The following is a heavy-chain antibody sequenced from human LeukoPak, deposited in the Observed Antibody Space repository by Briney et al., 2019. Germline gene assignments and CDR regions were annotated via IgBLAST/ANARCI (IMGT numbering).Heavy chain of an antibody. D-gene: IGHD6-13*01. CDR2: ISGSGGST. CDR3: AKEAFSSPRSNWFDP. Sequence: GGSLTLSCAASGFTFSSYAMSWVRQAPGKGLEWVSAISGSGGSTYYADSVKGRFTISRDNSKNTLYLQMNSLRAEDTAVYFCAKEAFSSPRSNWFDPWGQGTLVTVSS. V-gene: IGHV3-23*01. J-gene: IGHJ5*02. CDR1: GFTFSSYA.